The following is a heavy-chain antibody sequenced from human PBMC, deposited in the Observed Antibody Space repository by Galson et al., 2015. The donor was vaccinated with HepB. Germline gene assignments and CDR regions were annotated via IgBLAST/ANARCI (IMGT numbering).Heavy chain of an antibody. V-gene: IGHV1-2*02. Sequence: SVKVSCKTSEYPFTDYYMHWVRQAPGQGLEWMGWINPNSVGTQYAQKFQGRVTMTRDTSISTSYMELTTLRSDDTAVYYCAREEVRVGRLKDPSYYGMDVWGQGTTVTVSS. J-gene: IGHJ6*02. D-gene: IGHD3-22*01. CDR2: INPNSVGT. CDR3: AREEVRVGRLKDPSYYGMDV. CDR1: EYPFTDYY.